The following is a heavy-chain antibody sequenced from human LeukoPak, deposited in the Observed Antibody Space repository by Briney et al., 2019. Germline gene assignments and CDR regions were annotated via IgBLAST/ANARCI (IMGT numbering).Heavy chain of an antibody. D-gene: IGHD6-19*01. Sequence: GAYLKISCKGSGYSFTSYWIGWVLQLPGKGLEWMEGFYLGISDTRYSPSFQGQVTISADKSMSTAYLQWSSLKASDTAMYYCARSYSSGYGHYFDYWGQGTLVTVSS. CDR1: GYSFTSYW. CDR3: ARSYSSGYGHYFDY. CDR2: FYLGISDT. V-gene: IGHV5-51*01. J-gene: IGHJ4*02.